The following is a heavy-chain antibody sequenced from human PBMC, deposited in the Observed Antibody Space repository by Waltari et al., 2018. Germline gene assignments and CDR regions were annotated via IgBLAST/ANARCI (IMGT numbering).Heavy chain of an antibody. D-gene: IGHD1-26*01. CDR3: ARQVGATWIDY. CDR2: IYYSGST. Sequence: QVQLQESGPGLVKPSETLSLTCTVSGGSISSYYWSWIRQPPGKGLEWIGYIYYSGSTNYNPSLKSRVTISVDTSKNQCSLKLSSVTAADTAVYYCARQVGATWIDYWGQGTLVTVSS. CDR1: GGSISSYY. J-gene: IGHJ4*02. V-gene: IGHV4-59*08.